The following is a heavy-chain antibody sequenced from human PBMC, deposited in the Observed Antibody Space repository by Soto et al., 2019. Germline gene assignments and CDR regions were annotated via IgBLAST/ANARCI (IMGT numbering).Heavy chain of an antibody. D-gene: IGHD3-10*01. Sequence: SETLSLTCTVSGGSISSGDYYWSWIRQPPGKGLEWIGHIYYSGSTYYNPSLKSRVTISVDTSKNQFSLKLSSVTAADTAVYYCARGRNMVRGVRGYYYGMDVWGQGTTVTVSS. V-gene: IGHV4-30-4*01. CDR3: ARGRNMVRGVRGYYYGMDV. J-gene: IGHJ6*02. CDR1: GGSISSGDYY. CDR2: IYYSGST.